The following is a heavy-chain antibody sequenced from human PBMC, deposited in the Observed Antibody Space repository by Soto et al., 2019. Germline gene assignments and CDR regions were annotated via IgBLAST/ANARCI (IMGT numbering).Heavy chain of an antibody. V-gene: IGHV3-7*01. CDR1: GFNFNWYR. CDR2: IKTDASEK. D-gene: IGHD3-10*01. Sequence: EVQLVESGGGLVQPGGSLRLSCAASGFNFNWYRMSWVRQAPGKGLEWLATIKTDASEKKYVDSVRGRFTMSRDNAKNSVYLQMDSLRAEDTAIYYSARDSGYGSGNSVNHYLDYWGHGTLVTVSS. J-gene: IGHJ4*01. CDR3: ARDSGYGSGNSVNHYLDY.